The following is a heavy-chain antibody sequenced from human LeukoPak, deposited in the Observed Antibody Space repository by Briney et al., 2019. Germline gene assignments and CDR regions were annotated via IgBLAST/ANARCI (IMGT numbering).Heavy chain of an antibody. CDR3: ARLLRRRDFDY. D-gene: IGHD3-16*01. CDR1: GFTFSSYG. V-gene: IGHV3-33*01. CDR2: IWYDGSNK. J-gene: IGHJ4*02. Sequence: GGSLRPSCAASGFTFSSYGMHWVRQAPGKGLEWVAVIWYDGSNKYYADSVKGRFTISRDNSKNTLYLQMNSLRAEDTAVYYCARLLRRRDFDYWGQGTLVTVSS.